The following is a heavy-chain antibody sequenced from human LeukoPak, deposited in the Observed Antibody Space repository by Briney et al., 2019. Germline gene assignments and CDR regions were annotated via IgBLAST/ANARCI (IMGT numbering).Heavy chain of an antibody. Sequence: WASVKVSCKASGGTFSSYAISWVRQAPGQGLEWMGGIIPIFGTANYAQKFQGRVTITADESTSTAYMELSSLRSEDTAVYYCARDGTAGTSLYNWFDPWGQGTLVTVSS. D-gene: IGHD2-2*01. J-gene: IGHJ5*02. V-gene: IGHV1-69*13. CDR3: ARDGTAGTSLYNWFDP. CDR2: IIPIFGTA. CDR1: GGTFSSYA.